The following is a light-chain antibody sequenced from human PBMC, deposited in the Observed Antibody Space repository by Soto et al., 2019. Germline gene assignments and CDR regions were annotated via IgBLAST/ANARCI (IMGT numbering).Light chain of an antibody. J-gene: IGLJ1*01. CDR2: EVS. CDR1: SSDVGGYNY. V-gene: IGLV2-14*01. Sequence: QSALTQPASVSGSPGQSITISCTGTSSDVGGYNYVSWYQQHPDKAPKLMIYEVSNRPSGVSNRFSGSKSGNTASLTISGLQAEDEADYYCSSSTSNSAYVFGTGTKVTVL. CDR3: SSSTSNSAYV.